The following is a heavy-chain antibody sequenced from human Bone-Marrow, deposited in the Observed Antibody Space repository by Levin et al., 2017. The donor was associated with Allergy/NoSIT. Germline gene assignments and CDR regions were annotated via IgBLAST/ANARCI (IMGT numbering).Heavy chain of an antibody. D-gene: IGHD3-22*01. CDR3: ARDQGQNYYDSSGYRVRGYGMDV. J-gene: IGHJ6*01. Sequence: GESLKISCAASGFTFDDYTMSWVRQVPGKGLEWVSGINWNGIHTGYADSVKGRFIISRDNAKNSLYLQMNSLRAEDTAFYFCARDQGQNYYDSSGYRVRGYGMDVWGQGTTVTVSS. CDR2: INWNGIHT. CDR1: GFTFDDYT. V-gene: IGHV3-20*04.